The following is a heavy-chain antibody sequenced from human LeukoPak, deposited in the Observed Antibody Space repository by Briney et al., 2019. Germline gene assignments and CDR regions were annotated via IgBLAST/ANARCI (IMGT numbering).Heavy chain of an antibody. D-gene: IGHD6-19*01. CDR1: GFTFTSCS. CDR2: ISSSSSYI. CDR3: AREETTSGWYAAVFAFDI. Sequence: GGSLRLSCAASGFTFTSCSMNWVRQAPGKGLEWVSSISSSSSYIYYADSVRGRFTISRDDSKNSLYLQLNSLRAEDTAVYYCAREETTSGWYAAVFAFDIWGQGTMVTVSS. J-gene: IGHJ3*02. V-gene: IGHV3-21*01.